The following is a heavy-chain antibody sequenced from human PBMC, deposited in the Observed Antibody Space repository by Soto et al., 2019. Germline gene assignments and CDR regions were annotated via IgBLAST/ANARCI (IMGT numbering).Heavy chain of an antibody. D-gene: IGHD3-22*01. CDR1: GFTFSSYA. V-gene: IGHV3-23*01. CDR3: AKDLSRLVITDFDY. CDR2: ISGSGGST. J-gene: IGHJ4*02. Sequence: LRLSCAASGFTFSSYAMSWVRQAPGKGLEWVSAISGSGGSTYYADSVKGRFTISRDNSKNTLYLQMNSLRAEDTAVYYCAKDLSRLVITDFDYWGQGTLVTVSS.